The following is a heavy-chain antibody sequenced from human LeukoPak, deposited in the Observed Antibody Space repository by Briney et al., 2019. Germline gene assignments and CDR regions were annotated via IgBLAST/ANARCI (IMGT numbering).Heavy chain of an antibody. CDR2: IYYSGST. Sequence: PSETLSLTCTVSGGSISSYYWSWIRQPPGKGLEWIGYIYYSGSTNYNPSLKSRVTISVDTSKNQFSLKLSSVTAADTAVYYCARESGRSGWFDLWGQGTLVTVSS. CDR1: GGSISSYY. V-gene: IGHV4-59*01. CDR3: ARESGRSGWFDL. D-gene: IGHD3-10*01. J-gene: IGHJ5*02.